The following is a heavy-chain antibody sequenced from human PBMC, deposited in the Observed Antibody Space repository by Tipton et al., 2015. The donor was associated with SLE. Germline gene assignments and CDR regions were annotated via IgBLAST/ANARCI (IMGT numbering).Heavy chain of an antibody. J-gene: IGHJ6*02. CDR2: IYHSGST. V-gene: IGHV4-38-2*01. Sequence: TLSLTCAVSGYSISSVYYLGWIRQPPGKGLEWIGSIYHSGSTYYNPSLKSRVTRSVDTSKNQFSRKLSSVTAADTAVYYCARVEKDYYYGMDVWGQGTTVTVSS. CDR1: GYSISSVYY. D-gene: IGHD5-24*01. CDR3: ARVEKDYYYGMDV.